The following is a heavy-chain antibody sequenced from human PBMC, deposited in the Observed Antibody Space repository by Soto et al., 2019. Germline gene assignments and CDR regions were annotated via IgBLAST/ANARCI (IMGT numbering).Heavy chain of an antibody. V-gene: IGHV3-30-3*01. CDR3: ASPLMKFYYYYGMDV. Sequence: GGSLRLSCAASGFTFSSYAMHWVRQAPGKGLEWVAVISYDGSNKYYADSVKGRFTISRDNSKNTLYLQMNSLRAEDTAVYYCASPLMKFYYYYGMDVWGQGTTVTVSS. J-gene: IGHJ6*02. CDR2: ISYDGSNK. CDR1: GFTFSSYA.